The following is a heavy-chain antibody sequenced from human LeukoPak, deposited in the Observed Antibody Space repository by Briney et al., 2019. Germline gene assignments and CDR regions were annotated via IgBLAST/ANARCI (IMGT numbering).Heavy chain of an antibody. V-gene: IGHV3-30*03. Sequence: GGSLRLSCAASGFTFSRYSMNWVRQAPGKGLEWVAVTSPDEGLKFYGDSVKGRFTISRDNSKNTMYLQMNNLRAEDTAIYYCTRDPILGAPDYFDYWGQGTLVTVSS. CDR1: GFTFSRYS. J-gene: IGHJ4*02. CDR2: TSPDEGLK. D-gene: IGHD1-26*01. CDR3: TRDPILGAPDYFDY.